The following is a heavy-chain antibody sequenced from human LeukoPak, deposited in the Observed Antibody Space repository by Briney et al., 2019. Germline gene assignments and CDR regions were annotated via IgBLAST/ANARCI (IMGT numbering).Heavy chain of an antibody. V-gene: IGHV1-2*02. J-gene: IGHJ6*02. D-gene: IGHD2-15*01. CDR3: ARERIYCSGGSCYSPPYYYYYGMDV. Sequence: ASVKVSCKASGYTFTVYYMHWVRHAPGQGLGWMGWINPNSGGTNYAQKFQGRVTMTRDTSISTAYMELSRLRSDDTAVYYCARERIYCSGGSCYSPPYYYYYGMDVWGQGTTVTVSS. CDR1: GYTFTVYY. CDR2: INPNSGGT.